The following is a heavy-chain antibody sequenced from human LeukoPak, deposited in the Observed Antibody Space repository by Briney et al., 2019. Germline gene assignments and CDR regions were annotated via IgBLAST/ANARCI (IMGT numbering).Heavy chain of an antibody. J-gene: IGHJ6*02. D-gene: IGHD2-2*01. CDR2: IYPGDSDT. Sequence: GESLKISCKGSGYSFTSYCIAWVRQMPGKGLEWMGIIYPGDSDTRYSPSFQGQVTISADKSISTAYLQWSSLKASDTAMYYCARQDIVVVPADQNAYYYYGMDVWGQGTTVTVSS. CDR1: GYSFTSYC. CDR3: ARQDIVVVPADQNAYYYYGMDV. V-gene: IGHV5-51*01.